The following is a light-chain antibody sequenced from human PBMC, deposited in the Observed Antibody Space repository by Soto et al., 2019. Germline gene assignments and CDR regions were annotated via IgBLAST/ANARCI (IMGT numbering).Light chain of an antibody. CDR1: QSVSSY. V-gene: IGKV3-15*01. CDR2: DAS. CDR3: QQYNNWPSWT. J-gene: IGKJ1*01. Sequence: EIVLTQSPATLSLSPGERATLSCRASQSVSSYLAWYQQKPGQAPRLLIYDASTRATGIPARFSGSGSGTEFTLTISSLQSEDFAVYYCQQYNNWPSWTFGQGTKVEIK.